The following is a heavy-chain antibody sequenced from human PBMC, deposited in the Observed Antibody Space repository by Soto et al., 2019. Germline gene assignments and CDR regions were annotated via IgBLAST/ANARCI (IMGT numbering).Heavy chain of an antibody. J-gene: IGHJ6*02. CDR3: ARGPPPRTFGIIAAASYGMDV. CDR2: IYHSGST. CDR1: GGPISSSNW. Sequence: PSETLSLTCAVSGGPISSSNWWSWVRQPPGKGLEWTGEIYHSGSTNYNPSLKSRVTISVDKSKNQFSLKLSSVTAADTAVYYCARGPPPRTFGIIAAASYGMDVWGQGTTVTVSS. D-gene: IGHD6-13*01. V-gene: IGHV4-4*02.